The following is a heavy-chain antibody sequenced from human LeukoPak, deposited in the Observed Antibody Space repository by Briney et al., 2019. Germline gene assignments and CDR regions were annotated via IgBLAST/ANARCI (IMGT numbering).Heavy chain of an antibody. CDR2: IHSAGST. J-gene: IGHJ3*02. V-gene: IGHV3-53*01. CDR1: GFPVRSSY. Sequence: PGGSLRLSCAASGFPVRSSYMSWVRQAPAKGLEWVSVIHSAGSTYYADPVKGRFTISRNNSKNTLYVQMNSLRADDTAVYYCARMSPMNAFDIWGQGTMVTVSS. CDR3: ARMSPMNAFDI.